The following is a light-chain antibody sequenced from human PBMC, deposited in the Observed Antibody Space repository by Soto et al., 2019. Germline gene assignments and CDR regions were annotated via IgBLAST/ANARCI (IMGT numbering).Light chain of an antibody. CDR3: LVHYGGAWV. CDR1: SGPVTTDYY. Sequence: QAVVTQEPSLTVSPGGTVTLTCASSSGPVTTDYYANWFQQKPGQAPRTLIHGTSNKHSWTPARFSGSLLGGKAALTLSGVRPEDEAEYYCLVHYGGAWVFGGGTKLTVL. J-gene: IGLJ3*02. CDR2: GTS. V-gene: IGLV7-43*01.